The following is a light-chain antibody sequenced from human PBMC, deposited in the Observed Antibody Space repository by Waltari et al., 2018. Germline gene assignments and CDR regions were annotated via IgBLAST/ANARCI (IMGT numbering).Light chain of an antibody. CDR3: QQYYRVPFT. J-gene: IGKJ3*01. CDR2: WAS. CDR1: QNVVNSANNKIS. V-gene: IGKV4-1*01. Sequence: DIVMTQSPDSLTVSLGERATIHCKSSQNVVNSANNKISLAWYQQKPGQSPQLLIYWASIRESGVPDRFSGSGSATDFTLTISSLQAEDVAVYYCQQYYRVPFTFGPGTRVEIK.